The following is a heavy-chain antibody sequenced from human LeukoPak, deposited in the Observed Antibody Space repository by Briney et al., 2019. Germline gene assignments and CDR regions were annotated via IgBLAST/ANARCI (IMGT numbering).Heavy chain of an antibody. Sequence: ASVKVSCKASGGTFSSYAISWVRQAPGQGLEWMGRIIPILGIANYAQKFQGRVTITADKSTSTAYMELSSLRSEDTAVYYCARCVWQQLVSGPYCHYGMDVWGQGTTVTVSS. CDR3: ARCVWQQLVSGPYCHYGMDV. V-gene: IGHV1-69*04. J-gene: IGHJ6*02. CDR1: GGTFSSYA. CDR2: IIPILGIA. D-gene: IGHD6-13*01.